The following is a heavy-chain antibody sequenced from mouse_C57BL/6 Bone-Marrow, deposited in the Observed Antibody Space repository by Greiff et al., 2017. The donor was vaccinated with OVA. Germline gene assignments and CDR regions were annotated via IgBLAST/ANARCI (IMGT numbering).Heavy chain of an antibody. CDR3: ARGFAY. V-gene: IGHV1-42*01. CDR2: INPSTGGT. J-gene: IGHJ3*01. Sequence: VQLQQSGPELVKPGASVKISCKASGYSFTGYYMNWVKQSPEKSLEWIGEINPSTGGTTYNQKFKAKATLTVDKSSSTAYMQLTSLTSADSAVYYCARGFAYWGQGTLVTVSA. CDR1: GYSFTGYY.